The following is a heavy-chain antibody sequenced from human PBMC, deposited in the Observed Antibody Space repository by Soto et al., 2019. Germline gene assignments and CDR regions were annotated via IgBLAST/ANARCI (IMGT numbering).Heavy chain of an antibody. J-gene: IGHJ6*03. CDR2: ISSSSSTI. D-gene: IGHD5-12*01. V-gene: IGHV3-48*01. CDR3: ARARWMAVYYMDV. CDR1: GFIFSSYS. Sequence: EVQLVESGGGLVQPGGSLRLSCAASGFIFSSYSMNWVRQAPGKGLEWVSYISSSSSTIYYADSVKGRFTISRDNAKNSLYLQMNSLRAEDTAVYYCARARWMAVYYMDVWGKGTTVTVSS.